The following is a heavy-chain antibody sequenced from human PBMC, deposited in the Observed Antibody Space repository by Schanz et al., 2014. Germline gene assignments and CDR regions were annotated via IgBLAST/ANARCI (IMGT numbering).Heavy chain of an antibody. D-gene: IGHD5-18*01. CDR3: ARVALPGYSSARDAFDI. J-gene: IGHJ3*02. V-gene: IGHV3-21*01. Sequence: EVQLVESGGGLVQPGGSLRLSCAASGFTFSSNSMNWVRQAPGKGLEWVSSISYGTSYIYYAESVKGRFTISRDNAKNSLYLQMNGLRAEDTAMYYCARVALPGYSSARDAFDIWGQGTMVTVSS. CDR1: GFTFSSNS. CDR2: ISYGTSYI.